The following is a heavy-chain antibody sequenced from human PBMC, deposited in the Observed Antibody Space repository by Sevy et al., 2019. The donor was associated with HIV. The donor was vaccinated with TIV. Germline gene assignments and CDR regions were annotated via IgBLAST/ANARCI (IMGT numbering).Heavy chain of an antibody. D-gene: IGHD3-3*01. Sequence: SEILSLTCAVYGGSFSGYYWSWIRQPPGKGLEWIGEINHSGSTNYNPSLKSRVTISVDTSKNQFSLKLSSVTAADTAVYYCARAVTIFGVVINGFDPWGQGTLVTVSS. CDR2: INHSGST. CDR1: GGSFSGYY. CDR3: ARAVTIFGVVINGFDP. V-gene: IGHV4-34*01. J-gene: IGHJ5*02.